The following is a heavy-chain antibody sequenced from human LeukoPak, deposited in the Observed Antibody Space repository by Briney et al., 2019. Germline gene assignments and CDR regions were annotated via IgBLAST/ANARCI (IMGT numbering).Heavy chain of an antibody. CDR1: GFTFSSYW. J-gene: IGHJ5*02. D-gene: IGHD3-22*01. Sequence: GGSLRLSCAASGFTFSSYWLHWSAKLPGRGRVGFPRINSDGSSTSYADSVKGRFTISRDNAKNTLYLQMNSLRAEDTAVYYCARASYYYDSSGYSWGQGTLVTVSS. V-gene: IGHV3-74*01. CDR3: ARASYYYDSSGYS. CDR2: INSDGSST.